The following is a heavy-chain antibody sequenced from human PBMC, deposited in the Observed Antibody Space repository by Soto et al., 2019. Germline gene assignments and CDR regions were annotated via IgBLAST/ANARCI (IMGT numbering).Heavy chain of an antibody. V-gene: IGHV3-21*01. CDR2: ISTSSTYI. CDR3: ARAETLWFGGSDY. D-gene: IGHD3-10*01. Sequence: EVQLVESGAGLVKPGGSLRLSCAASGFTFSSYFMNWVRQAPGKGLEWVSSISTSSTYIYYADSMKGRFTISRDNAKNSLYLQMDSLRAEDTAVYFCARAETLWFGGSDYWGQGAPVTVSS. CDR1: GFTFSSYF. J-gene: IGHJ4*02.